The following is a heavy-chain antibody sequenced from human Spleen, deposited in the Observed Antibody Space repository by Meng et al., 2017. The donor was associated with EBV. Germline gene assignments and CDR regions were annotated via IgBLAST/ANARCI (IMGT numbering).Heavy chain of an antibody. V-gene: IGHV3-11*01. D-gene: IGHD2-21*01. CDR3: ANICSGDVCSGRDY. CDR1: GFTFSDNY. CDR2: ISSRGVNT. Sequence: QLGESGGGLYKPGGSLRLSCAASGFTFSDNYMSWIRQAPGKGLEWVSYISSRGVNTEYADSVKGRFTISRDNAKNSVYLQMNSLRAEDTAVYYCANICSGDVCSGRDYWGQGTLVTVSS. J-gene: IGHJ4*02.